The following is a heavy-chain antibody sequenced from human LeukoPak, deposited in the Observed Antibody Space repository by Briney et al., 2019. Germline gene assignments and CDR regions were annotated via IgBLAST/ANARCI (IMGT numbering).Heavy chain of an antibody. V-gene: IGHV3-30-3*01. Sequence: GGSLRLSCAASGFTFSSYAMHWVRQAPGKGLEWVAVISYDGSNKYYADSVKGRFTISRDNSKNTLYLQMNSLRAEDTAVYYCARDRYSSGYSRASGYFDYWGQGTLVTVSS. CDR1: GFTFSSYA. J-gene: IGHJ4*02. D-gene: IGHD3-22*01. CDR2: ISYDGSNK. CDR3: ARDRYSSGYSRASGYFDY.